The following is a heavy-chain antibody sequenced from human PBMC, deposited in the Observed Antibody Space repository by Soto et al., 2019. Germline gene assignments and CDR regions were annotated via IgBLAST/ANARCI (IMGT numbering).Heavy chain of an antibody. Sequence: QVHLVESGGGLVKPGGSLRLSCATSGFPVSDYYMSWIRQSPGKGLEWLSHISPKSTYTNYADSVKGRFTISRDNTKSALFLQMNSLGGEDTAVYYCARGGGGGLFEHWGQGVLVTVSS. CDR2: ISPKSTYT. CDR3: ARGGGGGLFEH. D-gene: IGHD2-21*01. J-gene: IGHJ4*02. CDR1: GFPVSDYY. V-gene: IGHV3-11*06.